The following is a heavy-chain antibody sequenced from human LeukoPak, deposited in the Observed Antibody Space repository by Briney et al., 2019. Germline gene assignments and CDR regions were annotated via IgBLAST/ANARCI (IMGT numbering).Heavy chain of an antibody. CDR3: ARVPLGAAYYYYGMDV. CDR1: GFTVSSNY. Sequence: PGGSLRLSCAASGFTVSSNYMSWVRQAPGKGLEWVSVIYSSGSTYYADSAKGRFTISRHNSKNTLYLQMNSLRAEDTAVYYCARVPLGAAYYYYGMDVWGQGTTVTVSS. J-gene: IGHJ6*02. V-gene: IGHV3-53*04. D-gene: IGHD1-26*01. CDR2: IYSSGST.